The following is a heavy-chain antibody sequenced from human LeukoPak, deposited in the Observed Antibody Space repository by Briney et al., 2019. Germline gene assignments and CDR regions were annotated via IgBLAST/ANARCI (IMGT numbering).Heavy chain of an antibody. D-gene: IGHD2-8*02. CDR2: ISGSGGST. V-gene: IGHV3-23*01. Sequence: PGGSLRLSCAAPGFTFSNYAMSWVRQAPGKGLEWISGISGSGGSTYYADSVKGRFTISRDNSKNTLYLQMNSLRAEDTAVFYCAKEPRDCTGGPSPPGGGYYFDSWGKGNLVAVSS. J-gene: IGHJ4*02. CDR3: AKEPRDCTGGPSPPGGGYYFDS. CDR1: GFTFSNYA.